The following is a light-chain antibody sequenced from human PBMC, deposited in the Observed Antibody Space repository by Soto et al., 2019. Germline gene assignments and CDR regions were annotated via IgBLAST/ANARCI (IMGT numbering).Light chain of an antibody. CDR2: GAS. CDR1: QSVNSY. CDR3: QQYTNWPSWT. V-gene: IGKV3-15*01. J-gene: IGKJ1*01. Sequence: EKVMTQSPATLSMSPGERDTLSCRASQSVNSYLAWYQQKPGQAPRLLIYGASTRATGIPARFSGSGSGTEFTLTISSLQSEDFAVYYCQQYTNWPSWTFGQGTKVEIK.